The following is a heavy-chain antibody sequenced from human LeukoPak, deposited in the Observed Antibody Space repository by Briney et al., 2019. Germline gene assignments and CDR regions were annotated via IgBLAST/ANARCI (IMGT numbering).Heavy chain of an antibody. J-gene: IGHJ6*03. Sequence: PSETLSLTCAVSGGSISSSNWWSWVRQPPGKGLEWIGEIYHSGSTNYNPSLKSRVTISVDTSKNQFSLKLSSMTAADTAVYYCARGSYYYYYYMDVWGKGTTVTVSS. CDR2: IYHSGST. CDR3: ARGSYYYYYYMDV. V-gene: IGHV4-4*02. D-gene: IGHD1-26*01. CDR1: GGSISSSNW.